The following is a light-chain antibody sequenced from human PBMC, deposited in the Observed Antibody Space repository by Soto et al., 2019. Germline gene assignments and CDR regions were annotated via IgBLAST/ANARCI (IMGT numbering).Light chain of an antibody. J-gene: IGLJ2*01. CDR3: TSYAGSNFPVV. Sequence: QSVLTQPPSASGTPGQRVTISCSGSSSNIGGNTVNWYQQLPGTAPKLLMFANKERPSGVPDRFSASKSGTSASLTVSGLLAEDEADYYCTSYAGSNFPVVFGGGTKVTVL. V-gene: IGLV1-44*01. CDR2: ANK. CDR1: SSNIGGNT.